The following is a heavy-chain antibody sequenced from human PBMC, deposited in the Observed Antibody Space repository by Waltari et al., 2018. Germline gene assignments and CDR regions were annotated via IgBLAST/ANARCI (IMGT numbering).Heavy chain of an antibody. CDR3: AGGTGNYYDGFDI. J-gene: IGHJ3*02. CDR1: GFTFSSYE. CDR2: ISDSGTII. D-gene: IGHD3-22*01. Sequence: ERQLVESGGGSVQPGGSLRLSCQASGFTFSSYEMKWVRQAPGKGLEWVSYISDSGTIIYYGDAVKGRFTISRDNAKKSRYLQMNSLRADDTAIYYCAGGTGNYYDGFDIWGQGTMVMVSS. V-gene: IGHV3-48*03.